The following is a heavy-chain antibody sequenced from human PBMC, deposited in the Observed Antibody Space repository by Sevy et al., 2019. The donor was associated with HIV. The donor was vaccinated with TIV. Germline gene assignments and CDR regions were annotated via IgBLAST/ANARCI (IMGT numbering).Heavy chain of an antibody. J-gene: IGHJ4*02. CDR3: ASLPRSGGSCYRYDYVWGSYRCIDY. V-gene: IGHV3-48*03. CDR2: ISSSGSTI. Sequence: GGSLRLSCAASVFTFSSYEMNWVRQAPGKGLEWVSYISSSGSTIYYADSVKGRFTISRDNAKNSLYLQMNSLRAEDTAVYYCASLPRSGGSCYRYDYVWGSYRCIDYWGQGTLVTVSS. CDR1: VFTFSSYE. D-gene: IGHD3-16*02.